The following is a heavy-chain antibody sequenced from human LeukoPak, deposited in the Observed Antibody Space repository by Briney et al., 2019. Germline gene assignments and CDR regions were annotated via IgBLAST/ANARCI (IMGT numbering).Heavy chain of an antibody. CDR2: IKEDGSEK. V-gene: IGHV3-7*03. Sequence: GGSLRLSCAASGFTLSSYWMSWVRQAPGKGLEWVANIKEDGSEKYYVDYVKGRFTISRDNSKNSLFVQMNSLRAEDTAVYFCAKSRSGSANWALQIFDNWGQGTLVTVSS. D-gene: IGHD1-1*01. CDR1: GFTLSSYW. CDR3: AKSRSGSANWALQIFDN. J-gene: IGHJ4*02.